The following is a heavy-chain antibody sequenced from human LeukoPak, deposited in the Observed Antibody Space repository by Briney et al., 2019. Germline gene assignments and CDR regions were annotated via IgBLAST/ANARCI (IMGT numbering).Heavy chain of an antibody. D-gene: IGHD4-17*01. J-gene: IGHJ6*03. CDR3: ARDKRDYGDYEDYYYYYMDV. V-gene: IGHV3-66*01. CDR2: IYSGGST. Sequence: PGGSLRLSCAASGFTVSSNYMSWVRQAPGKGLEWVSVIYSGGSTYYADSVKGRFTISRDNSKNTLYLQMNSLRAEDTAVYYCARDKRDYGDYEDYYYYYMDVWGKGTTVTISS. CDR1: GFTVSSNY.